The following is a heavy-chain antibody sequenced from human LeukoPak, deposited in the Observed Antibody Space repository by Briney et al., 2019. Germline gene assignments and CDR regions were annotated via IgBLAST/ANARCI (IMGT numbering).Heavy chain of an antibody. D-gene: IGHD6-13*01. J-gene: IGHJ6*03. Sequence: GGSLRLSCAASGFTFDDYTMHWVRQAPGKGLEWVSLISWDGGSTYYADSVKGRFTISRDNAKNSLYLQMNSLRAEDTAVYYCARDMKAAAGTGAPFYYYYYYMDVWGKGTTVTISS. CDR1: GFTFDDYT. CDR3: ARDMKAAAGTGAPFYYYYYYMDV. CDR2: ISWDGGST. V-gene: IGHV3-43*01.